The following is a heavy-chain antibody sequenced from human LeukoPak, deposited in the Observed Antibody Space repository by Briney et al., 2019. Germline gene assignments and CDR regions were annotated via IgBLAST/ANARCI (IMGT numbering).Heavy chain of an antibody. CDR3: ARVPLFYYDSSGYSFDY. J-gene: IGHJ4*02. CDR2: INHSGST. V-gene: IGHV4-34*01. D-gene: IGHD3-22*01. Sequence: SETLSLTCAVYGGSFSGYYWSWIRQPPGKGLEWIGEINHSGSTNYNPSLKSRVTISVDTSKNQFSLKLSSVTAADTAVYYCARVPLFYYDSSGYSFDYWGQGTLVTVSS. CDR1: GGSFSGYY.